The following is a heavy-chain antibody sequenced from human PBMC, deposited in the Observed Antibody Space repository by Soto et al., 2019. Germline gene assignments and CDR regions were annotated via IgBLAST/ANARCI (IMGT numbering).Heavy chain of an antibody. Sequence: PSETLSLTCTVSGGSSSSTSYYWGWIRQPPGKGLEWIGSIYSSGNTYYNPSLKSRVSISVDTSKNQFSLRLSSVTAADTAVFYCARRYYYYMDVWGKGTTVTVSS. V-gene: IGHV4-39*07. CDR2: IYSSGNT. J-gene: IGHJ6*03. CDR3: ARRYYYYMDV. CDR1: GGSSSSTSYY.